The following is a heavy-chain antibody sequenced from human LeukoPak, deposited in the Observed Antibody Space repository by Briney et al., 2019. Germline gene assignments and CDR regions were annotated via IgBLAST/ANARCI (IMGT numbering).Heavy chain of an antibody. Sequence: ASVKVSCKASGYTFTGYYMHWVRQAPGQGLEWMGWINPNSGGTNYAQKFQGRVTMTRDTSISTAYMELSRLRSDDTAVYYCARDLYYGSGDNWFDPWGQGTLVTVSS. J-gene: IGHJ5*02. CDR1: GYTFTGYY. V-gene: IGHV1-2*02. D-gene: IGHD3-10*01. CDR3: ARDLYYGSGDNWFDP. CDR2: INPNSGGT.